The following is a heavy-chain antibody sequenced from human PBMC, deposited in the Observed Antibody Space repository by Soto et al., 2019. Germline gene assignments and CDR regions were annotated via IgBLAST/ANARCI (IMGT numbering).Heavy chain of an antibody. Sequence: GGSLRLSCAASGFTFSSYAMSWVRQAPGKGLEWVSAISGSGGSTYYADSVKGRFTISRDNSKNTLYLQMNSLRAEDTAVYYCAKVAVAGIVYYYYGMDVWGQGTTVTVSS. CDR1: GFTFSSYA. CDR2: ISGSGGST. D-gene: IGHD6-19*01. CDR3: AKVAVAGIVYYYYGMDV. J-gene: IGHJ6*02. V-gene: IGHV3-23*01.